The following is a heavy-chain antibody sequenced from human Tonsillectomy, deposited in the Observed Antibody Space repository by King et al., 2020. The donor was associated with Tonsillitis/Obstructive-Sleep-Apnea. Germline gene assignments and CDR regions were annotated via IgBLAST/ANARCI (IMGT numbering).Heavy chain of an antibody. D-gene: IGHD4-23*01. V-gene: IGHV3-43*02. CDR2: ISGDGIST. CDR1: GFSFADYA. Sequence: VQLVESGGGVVQPGGSLRLSCAASGFSFADYAMHWVRQAPRKGLEWVSLISGDGISTYYAGSVKGRFTISRDNSKNSLYLQMNSLRTEDTALYYCAKDGDDYGGIRFDYWGQGTQATVSS. CDR3: AKDGDDYGGIRFDY. J-gene: IGHJ4*02.